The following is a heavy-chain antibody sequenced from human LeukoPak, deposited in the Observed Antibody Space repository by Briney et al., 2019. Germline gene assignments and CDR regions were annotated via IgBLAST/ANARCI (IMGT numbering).Heavy chain of an antibody. CDR2: ISYDGSNK. V-gene: IGHV3-30-3*01. Sequence: GRSLRLSCAASGFTFSSYAMHWVRQAPGKGLEWVAVISYDGSNKYYADSVKGRFTISRDNSKNTLYLQMNSLRAEDTAVYYCARDRGLFDSSHDYWGQGTLVTVSS. CDR3: ARDRGLFDSSHDY. CDR1: GFTFSSYA. J-gene: IGHJ4*02. D-gene: IGHD6-13*01.